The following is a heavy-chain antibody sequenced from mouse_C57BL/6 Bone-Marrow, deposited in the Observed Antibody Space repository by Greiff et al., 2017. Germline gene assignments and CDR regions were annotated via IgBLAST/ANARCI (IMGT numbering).Heavy chain of an antibody. CDR1: GFSLSTFGMG. CDR3: ARDDSYYYAMDY. D-gene: IGHD2-12*01. V-gene: IGHV8-8*01. J-gene: IGHJ4*01. Sequence: QVTLKESGPGILQPSPTLSLTCSFSGFSLSTFGMGVGWIRQPSGKGLEWLAHIWWDDTKYYNPALKSRLTISNDTSKHQVFLTIANVDTADTATYYCARDDSYYYAMDYWGQGTSVTVSS. CDR2: IWWDDTK.